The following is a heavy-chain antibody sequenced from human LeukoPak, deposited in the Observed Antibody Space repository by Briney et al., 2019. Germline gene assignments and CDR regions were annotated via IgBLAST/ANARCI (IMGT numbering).Heavy chain of an antibody. CDR3: ARCSGGSCFLDY. V-gene: IGHV3-33*01. CDR2: IWYDGSNK. CDR1: GFTFSSYG. J-gene: IGHJ4*02. D-gene: IGHD2-15*01. Sequence: PGRSLRLSCAASGFTFSSYGMHWVRQAPGKGLEWVAVIWYDGSNKYYADSVKGRFTISRDNSKNTLYLQMNSLRAEDTAVHYCARCSGGSCFLDYWGQGTLVTVSS.